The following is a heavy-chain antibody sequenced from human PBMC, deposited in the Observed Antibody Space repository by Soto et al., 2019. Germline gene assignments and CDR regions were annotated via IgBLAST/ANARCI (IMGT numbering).Heavy chain of an antibody. CDR2: IRSKAYGGTT. D-gene: IGHD4-4*01. J-gene: IGHJ6*02. Sequence: TGGSLRLSCTASGFTFGDYAMSWVRQAPGKGLEWVGFIRSKAYGGTTEYAASVKGRFTISRDDSKSIAYLQMNSLKTEDTAVYYCTRDRGVTTAPYYYYYGMDVWGQGTTVTVSS. CDR3: TRDRGVTTAPYYYYYGMDV. V-gene: IGHV3-49*04. CDR1: GFTFGDYA.